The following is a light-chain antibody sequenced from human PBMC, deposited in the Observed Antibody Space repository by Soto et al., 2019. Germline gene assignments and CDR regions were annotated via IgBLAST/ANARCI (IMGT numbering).Light chain of an antibody. CDR3: QQYNNWPRT. CDR1: QSVSSN. J-gene: IGKJ1*01. V-gene: IGKV3-15*01. CDR2: GAS. Sequence: EIVMTQSPATLSVSPGERATLSCRASQSVSSNLAWYQQKPGQAPRLLIYGASNRATGIPARFGGSGSGTEFTLTISSLQSEEFAVYYCQQYNNWPRTFGQGTKVEIK.